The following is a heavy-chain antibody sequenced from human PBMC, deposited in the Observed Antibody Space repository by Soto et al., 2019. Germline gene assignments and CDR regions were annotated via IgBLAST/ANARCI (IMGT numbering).Heavy chain of an antibody. CDR2: VYYSGST. CDR3: ARVLSTSDTADDYYYYYGMDV. D-gene: IGHD5-18*01. CDR1: GGSIFSSY. V-gene: IGHV4-59*01. J-gene: IGHJ6*02. Sequence: SETLSLTCTVSGGSIFSSYWTWIRQLPGKGLEWIGNVYYSGSTNYNPSLKSRITISVDTSKNQFSLNLSSVTAADTAVYYCARVLSTSDTADDYYYYYGMDVWGQGTTVTVSS.